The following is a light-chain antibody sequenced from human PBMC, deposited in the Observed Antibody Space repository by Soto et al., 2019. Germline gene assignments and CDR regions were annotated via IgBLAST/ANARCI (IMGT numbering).Light chain of an antibody. J-gene: IGLJ3*02. CDR3: QSYDSSLSGWV. CDR2: GNN. V-gene: IGLV1-40*01. CDR1: SSNIGAAYD. Sequence: QSVLTQPPSVSGAPGQKVTISCTRSSSNIGAAYDVHWHQHLPGTAPKLLIYGNNNRPSGVPDRFSGSKSGTSASLAITGLQAEDEADYYCQSYDSSLSGWVFGGGTQLTVL.